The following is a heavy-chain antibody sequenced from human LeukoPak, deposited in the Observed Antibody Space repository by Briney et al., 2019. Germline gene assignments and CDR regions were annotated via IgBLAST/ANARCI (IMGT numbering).Heavy chain of an antibody. V-gene: IGHV3-7*01. CDR1: GFRFSDYW. Sequence: PGGSLRLSCAVSGFRFSDYWMTWVRQAPGKGLEWVANIKQDGSEKYYVDSVKGRFTISRDNAKNSLYLQMDSLRAEDTAVYHCARDYGNYPYPEVTLDLWGQGTLVTVSS. CDR3: ARDYGNYPYPEVTLDL. D-gene: IGHD4-11*01. CDR2: IKQDGSEK. J-gene: IGHJ5*02.